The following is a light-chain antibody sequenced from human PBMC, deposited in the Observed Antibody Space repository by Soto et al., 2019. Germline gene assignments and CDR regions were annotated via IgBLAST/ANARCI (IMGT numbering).Light chain of an antibody. CDR2: EVS. CDR3: SSYAGDNKGV. V-gene: IGLV2-8*01. Sequence: QSALTQPPSASGSPGQSVTISCTGTTSDVGAYNYVSWYQQHPGKAPKLVIYEVSRRPSGVPDRFSGSKSGNTASLTVSGFQAEDEADYYCSSYAGDNKGVFGTG. J-gene: IGLJ1*01. CDR1: TSDVGAYNY.